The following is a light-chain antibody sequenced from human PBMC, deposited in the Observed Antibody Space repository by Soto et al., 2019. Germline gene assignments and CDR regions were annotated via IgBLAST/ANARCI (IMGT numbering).Light chain of an antibody. CDR1: QSVSSN. CDR2: DAS. V-gene: IGKV3-11*01. CDR3: QQRSNWPPT. Sequence: EIVLTQSPATLSLSPGERATLSCRASQSVSSNLAWYQQKPGQAPRLLIYDASNRATGIPARFSGSDSGTDFTLTISRLEPEDFAVYYCQQRSNWPPTFGQGTKLEIK. J-gene: IGKJ2*01.